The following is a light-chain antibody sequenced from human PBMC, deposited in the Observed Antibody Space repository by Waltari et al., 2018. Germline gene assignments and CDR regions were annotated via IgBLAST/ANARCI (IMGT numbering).Light chain of an antibody. V-gene: IGLV5-45*01. CDR1: SDINVGAYK. Sequence: QAVRTQPASLSASPGASASLTCTLRSDINVGAYKIYWYQQRPGSPPQFLVRYRSDSDHQQGSGVPSRVPGSKDTSANAGILRISGLQSEDGADYHCMILHNYAVVVGGGTKLTVL. CDR2: YRSDSDH. CDR3: MILHNYAVV. J-gene: IGLJ3*02.